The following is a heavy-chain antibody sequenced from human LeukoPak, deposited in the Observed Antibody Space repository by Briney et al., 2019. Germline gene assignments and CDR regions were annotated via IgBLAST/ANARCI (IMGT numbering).Heavy chain of an antibody. D-gene: IGHD2-15*01. CDR2: ISSSGSTI. CDR1: GFTFSSYE. V-gene: IGHV3-48*03. Sequence: GSLRLSCAASGFTFSSYEMNWVRQAPGKGLEWVSYISSSGSTIYYADSVKGRFTISRDNAKNSLYLQMNSLRAEDTAVYYCARQEGYCSGGSCYLYYYYYGMDVWGQGTTVTVSS. J-gene: IGHJ6*02. CDR3: ARQEGYCSGGSCYLYYYYYGMDV.